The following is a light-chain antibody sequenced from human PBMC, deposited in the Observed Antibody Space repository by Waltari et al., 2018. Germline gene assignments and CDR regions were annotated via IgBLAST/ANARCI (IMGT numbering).Light chain of an antibody. J-gene: IGKJ4*01. V-gene: IGKV1-27*01. CDR3: QKYNSDRHT. CDR2: TAS. Sequence: DIQMTQSPSSLSASVGDRVTITCRASQGISNYLAWYQQKPGNVPKLLIYTASILQRGVPSRFSGTGSGTEFTLTISSLQPEDVATYYCQKYNSDRHTFGDGTKVEIK. CDR1: QGISNY.